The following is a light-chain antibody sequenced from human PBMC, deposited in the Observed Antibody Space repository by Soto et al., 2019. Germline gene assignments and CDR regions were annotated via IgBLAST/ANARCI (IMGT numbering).Light chain of an antibody. CDR3: SSYTSSDTYV. CDR2: EVG. CDR1: SSDVGGYNY. V-gene: IGLV2-14*01. Sequence: QSVLTQPASVSGSPGQSITISCTGTSSDVGGYNYVSWYQQHPGEAPKLMIYEVGNQPSGVSNRFSGSKSGNTASLTISGLQAEDEADYYCSSYTSSDTYVFGTGTKVTVL. J-gene: IGLJ1*01.